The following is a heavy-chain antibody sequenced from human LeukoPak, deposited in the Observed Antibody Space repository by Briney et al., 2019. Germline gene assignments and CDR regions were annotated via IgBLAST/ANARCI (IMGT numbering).Heavy chain of an antibody. V-gene: IGHV1-8*01. CDR1: GYTFTNYD. D-gene: IGHD2-2*01. CDR3: ARPHCSSTDCHPPEWFDP. CDR2: MNPNSGNT. J-gene: IGHJ5*02. Sequence: GASVRVSCKTSGYTFTNYDINWVRQATGQGLEWMRWMNPNSGNTGYAQKFQGGVTMTRNTSISTAYMELSSLRSEDTAVYYCARPHCSSTDCHPPEWFDPWGQGALVTVSS.